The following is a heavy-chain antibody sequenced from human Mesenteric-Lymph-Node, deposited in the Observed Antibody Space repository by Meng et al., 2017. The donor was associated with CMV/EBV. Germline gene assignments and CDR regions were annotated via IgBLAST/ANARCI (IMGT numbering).Heavy chain of an antibody. CDR2: IHHDGSNK. V-gene: IGHV3-30*02. D-gene: IGHD3-10*01. CDR3: VKIGGAYFYGSGTYQIPFDY. Sequence: GESLKISCVASGFSFSSYGMHWVRQAPGKGLEWVTFIHHDGSNKTYTDSVKGRFTISRDNSKNTLYLQMNSLRAEDTAVYYCVKIGGAYFYGSGTYQIPFDYWGQGTLVTVSS. CDR1: GFSFSSYG. J-gene: IGHJ4*02.